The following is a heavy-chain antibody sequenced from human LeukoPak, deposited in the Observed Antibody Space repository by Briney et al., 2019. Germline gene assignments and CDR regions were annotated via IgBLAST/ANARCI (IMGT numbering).Heavy chain of an antibody. D-gene: IGHD6-19*01. CDR2: IYAAGNT. CDR3: ARDNGWLGTFDY. CDR1: GFTVSSSY. J-gene: IGHJ4*02. V-gene: IGHV3-66*01. Sequence: GGSLRLSCVGSGFTVSSSYMTWVRQAPGKGLEWVSHIYAAGNTHYADSVKGRFTISRDISKNTVYLQMNSLRAEDTAVYYCARDNGWLGTFDYWGQGTLVTVPS.